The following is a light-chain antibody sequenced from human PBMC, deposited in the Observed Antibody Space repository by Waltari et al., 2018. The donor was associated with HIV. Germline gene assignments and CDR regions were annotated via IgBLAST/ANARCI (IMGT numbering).Light chain of an antibody. V-gene: IGKV3-15*01. CDR2: GAS. CDR3: QQYNNWPPVT. Sequence: EIVMTQSPATLSVSPGARATLSCRASQGVASDLAWYQQKPGQAPRLLIYGASTRATGIPARFSGSGSGTEFTLTISSLQSEDFAVYYCQQYNNWPPVTFGPGTKVDIK. J-gene: IGKJ3*01. CDR1: QGVASD.